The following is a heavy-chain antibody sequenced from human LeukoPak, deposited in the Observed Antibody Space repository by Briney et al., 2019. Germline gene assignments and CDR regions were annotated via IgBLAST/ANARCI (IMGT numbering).Heavy chain of an antibody. V-gene: IGHV4-39*01. Sequence: SETLSLTCTVSGGSISSSSYYWGWIRQPPGKGLEWIGSIYYSGSTYYNPSLKSRVTISVDTSKNQFSLKLSSVTAADTAVYYCARQYSSSWYNWFDPWGQGTLVTVSS. J-gene: IGHJ5*02. D-gene: IGHD6-13*01. CDR2: IYYSGST. CDR1: GGSISSSSYY. CDR3: ARQYSSSWYNWFDP.